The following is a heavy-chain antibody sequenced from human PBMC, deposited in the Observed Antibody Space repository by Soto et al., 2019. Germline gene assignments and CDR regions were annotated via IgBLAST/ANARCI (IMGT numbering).Heavy chain of an antibody. D-gene: IGHD2-15*01. V-gene: IGHV4-30-4*07. CDR1: GGSTSSGGYS. CDR2: IYYSGST. J-gene: IGHJ4*02. Sequence: QLQLQESGSGLVKPSQTLSLTCAVSGGSTSSGGYSWSWIRQPPGKGLEWIGYIYYSGSTNYNPSLKSRVTISVDTSKNQFSLKLSSVTAADTAVYYCARRHGGTFDYWGQGTLVTVSS. CDR3: ARRHGGTFDY.